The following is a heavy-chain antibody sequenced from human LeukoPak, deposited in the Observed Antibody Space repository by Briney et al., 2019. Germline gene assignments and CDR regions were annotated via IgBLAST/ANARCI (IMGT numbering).Heavy chain of an antibody. CDR1: GASVRSDRNY. D-gene: IGHD7-27*01. J-gene: IGHJ3*02. V-gene: IGHV2-5*08. Sequence: TRSLTGTVSGASVRSDRNYWSWIRQPPGKALEWLALIYWVDDKRYSPSLNSTPTNTKDTSQNQVVLTITNMDPVDTATYYCAHRQNWGEAFDIWGQGTMVTVSS. CDR2: IYWVDDK. CDR3: AHRQNWGEAFDI.